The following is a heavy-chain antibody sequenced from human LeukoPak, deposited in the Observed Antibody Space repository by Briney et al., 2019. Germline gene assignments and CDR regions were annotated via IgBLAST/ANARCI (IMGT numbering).Heavy chain of an antibody. Sequence: GGSLRLSCAASGFTFSSYSMNWVRQAPGKGLEWVSSISSSSSYIYYADSVKGRFTISRDNAKNSLYLQMNSLTAEDTAVYYCARDPYSGSYSADVYYYMDVWGKGTTVTVSS. D-gene: IGHD1-26*01. CDR3: ARDPYSGSYSADVYYYMDV. CDR1: GFTFSSYS. V-gene: IGHV3-21*01. J-gene: IGHJ6*03. CDR2: ISSSSSYI.